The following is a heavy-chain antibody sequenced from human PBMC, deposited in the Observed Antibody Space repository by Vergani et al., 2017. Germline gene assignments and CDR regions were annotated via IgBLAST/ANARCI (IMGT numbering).Heavy chain of an antibody. CDR2: IRSKNDGGTT. CDR3: TTERVIVAPPGSYYVDY. CDR1: GFTFSDFS. D-gene: IGHD5-12*01. V-gene: IGHV3-15*01. J-gene: IGHJ4*02. Sequence: VQLVESGGGLVKPGGSLRLSCAASGFTFSDFSMSWVRQAPGKGLEWIGRIRSKNDGGTTDYAAPVKGRFTISREDSKNTLYLQMNSLKTEDTAVYYCTTERVIVAPPGSYYVDYWGQGTLVTVSS.